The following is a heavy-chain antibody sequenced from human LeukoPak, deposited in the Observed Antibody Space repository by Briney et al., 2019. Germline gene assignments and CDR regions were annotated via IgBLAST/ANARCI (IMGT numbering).Heavy chain of an antibody. CDR3: ARDPIRVVGSYGGDY. V-gene: IGHV1-2*06. J-gene: IGHJ4*02. CDR1: GYTFTGYY. Sequence: ASVKVSCKASGYTFTGYYMHWVRQAPGQGLGWMGRINPNSGGTNYAQKFQGRVTMTRDTSISTAYMELSRLRSDDTAVYYCARDPIRVVGSYGGDYWGQGTLVTVSS. CDR2: INPNSGGT. D-gene: IGHD5-18*01.